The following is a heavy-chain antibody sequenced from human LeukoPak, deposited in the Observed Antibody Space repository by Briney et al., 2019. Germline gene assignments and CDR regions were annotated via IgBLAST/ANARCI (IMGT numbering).Heavy chain of an antibody. J-gene: IGHJ4*02. CDR1: GYTFTGYY. D-gene: IGHD2-8*01. Sequence: EASVKVSCKASGYTFTGYYIHWVRQAPGQGLEWMGWINPNGGGTNYAQKFQGRVTMTRDTSISTAYMEVSRLRSDDTAVYYCARSMDPPASYYFDYWGQGTLVTVSS. V-gene: IGHV1-2*02. CDR2: INPNGGGT. CDR3: ARSMDPPASYYFDY.